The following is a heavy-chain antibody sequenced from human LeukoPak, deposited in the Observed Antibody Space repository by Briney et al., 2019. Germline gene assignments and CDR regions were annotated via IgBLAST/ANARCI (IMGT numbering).Heavy chain of an antibody. V-gene: IGHV3-74*01. D-gene: IGHD1-26*01. CDR1: GFIFSSYW. Sequence: GGSLRLSCAASGFIFSSYWMHWVRHAPGKGLAWVSRINTDGSSTSYADSVKGRFTISRDNAKNTLYLQMNSLRAEDTAVYYCTRDQVGTMPLDYWGQGTLVTVSS. CDR3: TRDQVGTMPLDY. J-gene: IGHJ4*02. CDR2: INTDGSST.